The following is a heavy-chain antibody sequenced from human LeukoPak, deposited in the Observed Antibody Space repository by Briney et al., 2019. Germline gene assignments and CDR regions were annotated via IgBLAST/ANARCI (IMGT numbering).Heavy chain of an antibody. CDR1: GYTFTSYG. J-gene: IGHJ5*02. CDR3: AREYGYSYGDEPNWFDP. V-gene: IGHV1-18*01. D-gene: IGHD5-18*01. Sequence: ASVKVSCKASGYTFTSYGISWVRQAPGQGLEWMGWISAYNGNTNYAQKLQGRVTMTTDTSTSTAYMELRSLRSDDTAVYYCAREYGYSYGDEPNWFDPWGQGTLVTVSS. CDR2: ISAYNGNT.